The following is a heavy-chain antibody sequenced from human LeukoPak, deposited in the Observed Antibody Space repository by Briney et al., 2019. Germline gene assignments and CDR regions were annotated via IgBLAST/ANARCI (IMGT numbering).Heavy chain of an antibody. CDR3: AKDPGIAASDYFDY. CDR2: ISWNSGSI. CDR1: GFTFDDYA. J-gene: IGHJ4*02. Sequence: GGSLRLSCAASGFTFDDYAMHWVRHAPGKGLEWVSGISWNSGSIVYAGSVKGRFTISRDNAKNSLYLQMNSLRAEDTALYYCAKDPGIAASDYFDYWGQGTLVTVSS. D-gene: IGHD6-13*01. V-gene: IGHV3-9*01.